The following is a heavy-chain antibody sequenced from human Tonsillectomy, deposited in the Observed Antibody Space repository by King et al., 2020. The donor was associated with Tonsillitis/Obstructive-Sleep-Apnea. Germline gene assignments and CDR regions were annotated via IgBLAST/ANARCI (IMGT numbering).Heavy chain of an antibody. J-gene: IGHJ4*02. CDR3: ARGDYYDSSGYSEFDH. CDR1: GGSFSGYY. Sequence: VQLQQWGAGLLKPSETLSLTCAVYGGSFSGYYWSWIRQPPGRGLEWIGEISHSGSTNYNPSLKSRVTISVDTSKNQFSLKLYSVTAADTAVYYCARGDYYDSSGYSEFDHWGQGTLVTVSS. D-gene: IGHD3-22*01. CDR2: ISHSGST. V-gene: IGHV4-34*01.